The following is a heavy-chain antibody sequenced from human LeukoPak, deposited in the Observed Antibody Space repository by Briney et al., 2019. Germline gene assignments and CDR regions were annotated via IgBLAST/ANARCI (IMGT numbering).Heavy chain of an antibody. Sequence: GASVKVSCKASGYTFTSYGISWVRQAPGQGLEWMGWISAYNGNTNYAQKLQGRVTMTTDTSTSTAYMELRSLRSDDTAVYYCARATYCGGDCEREFDYWGQGTLVTVSS. CDR2: ISAYNGNT. CDR3: ARATYCGGDCEREFDY. CDR1: GYTFTSYG. J-gene: IGHJ4*02. V-gene: IGHV1-18*01. D-gene: IGHD2-21*02.